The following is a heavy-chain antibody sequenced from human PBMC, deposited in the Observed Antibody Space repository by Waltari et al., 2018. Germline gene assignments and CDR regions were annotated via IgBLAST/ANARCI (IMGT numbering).Heavy chain of an antibody. CDR2: IIPILGIA. J-gene: IGHJ6*03. Sequence: QVQLVQSGAEVKKPGSSVKVSCKASGGTFSSYAISWVRQAPGQGLEWMGGIIPILGIANYAQKFQGRVTITADKSTSTAYMELSSLRSEDTAVYYCARPTPGIAVTGTIGNYYYYMDVWGKGTTVTVSS. V-gene: IGHV1-69*10. CDR3: ARPTPGIAVTGTIGNYYYYMDV. CDR1: GGTFSSYA. D-gene: IGHD6-19*01.